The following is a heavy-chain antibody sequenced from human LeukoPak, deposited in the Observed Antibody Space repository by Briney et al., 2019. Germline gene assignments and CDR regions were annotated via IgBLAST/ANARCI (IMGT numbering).Heavy chain of an antibody. Sequence: GGSLRLSCAASGFTFSSYWMSWVRQAPGRGLEWVANIKQDGSEKYYVDSVKGRFTISRDNAKNSLYLQMNSLRAEDTAAYYCARDVSLGYCSSTSCFTTAWDVWGKGTTVTVSS. D-gene: IGHD2-2*01. V-gene: IGHV3-7*03. J-gene: IGHJ6*04. CDR3: ARDVSLGYCSSTSCFTTAWDV. CDR1: GFTFSSYW. CDR2: IKQDGSEK.